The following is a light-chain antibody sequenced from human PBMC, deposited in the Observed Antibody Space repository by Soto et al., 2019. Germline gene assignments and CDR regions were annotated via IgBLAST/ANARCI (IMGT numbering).Light chain of an antibody. V-gene: IGKV3-15*01. CDR1: QSVRTK. CDR2: GAS. CDR3: QQYDTWPSIT. Sequence: EIVMTQSPATLSVSPGEGATLSCRASQSVRTKLAWYQQKAGQAPRLLIYGASTRATGVSDRFSGSGSGTEYTLTISSLQSEDSAVYYCQQYDTWPSITFGQGTRLEIK. J-gene: IGKJ5*01.